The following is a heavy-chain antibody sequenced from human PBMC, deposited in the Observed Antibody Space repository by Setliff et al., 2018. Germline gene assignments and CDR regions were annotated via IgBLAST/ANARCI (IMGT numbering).Heavy chain of an antibody. CDR3: ARASRFGTTVWKGDYYMDV. V-gene: IGHV7-4-1*02. CDR2: INTNTGNP. CDR1: GYTFSSYA. D-gene: IGHD4-4*01. Sequence: GASVKVSCKASGYTFSSYAMGWMRQAPGQRLEWMGWINTNTGNPSYAQDFTGRLVVSLDTSVSTAYLQISSLKAEDSAVYYCARASRFGTTVWKGDYYMDVWGKGTTVTVSS. J-gene: IGHJ6*03.